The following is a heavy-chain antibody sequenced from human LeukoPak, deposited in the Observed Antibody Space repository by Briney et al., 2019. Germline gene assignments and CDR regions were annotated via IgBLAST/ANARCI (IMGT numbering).Heavy chain of an antibody. CDR2: ISYDGVNT. V-gene: IGHV3-30*04. D-gene: IGHD6-19*01. CDR3: ARDLGLAVASSWGGLDY. CDR1: GFTFRSSA. Sequence: HPGGSLRLSCTASGFTFRSSAMHWVRQAPGKGLEWVAVISYDGVNTYFADSVKGRFTISRDNSRNTVFLQMSSLRHEDTAVYFCARDLGLAVASSWGGLDYWGQGTLVTVSS. J-gene: IGHJ4*02.